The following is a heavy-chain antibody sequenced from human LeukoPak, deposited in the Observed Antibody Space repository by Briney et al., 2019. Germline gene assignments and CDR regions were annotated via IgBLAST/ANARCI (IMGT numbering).Heavy chain of an antibody. Sequence: GGSLRLSCVASGFTFSNYWMHWVRQAPGKGLVWVSRITSDGSSTSYADPVKGRFTISRDNAKNTLYLHMNSLRAEDTAVYYCTRDEAVGAPFDYWGQGTLVTVSS. D-gene: IGHD1-26*01. V-gene: IGHV3-74*01. CDR3: TRDEAVGAPFDY. J-gene: IGHJ4*02. CDR2: ITSDGSST. CDR1: GFTFSNYW.